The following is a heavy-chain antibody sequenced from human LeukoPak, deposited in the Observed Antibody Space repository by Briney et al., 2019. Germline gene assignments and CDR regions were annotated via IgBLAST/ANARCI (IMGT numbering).Heavy chain of an antibody. Sequence: VASVKVSCKTSGYTFTTYYIHWVRQAPGQGLEWLGIINPSGGTTTYAQKFQGRVTMTRVTSISTAYMELSRLKSDDTAVYYCAKTGYCSGGFCYSNFDYWGQGTLVTVSS. CDR3: AKTGYCSGGFCYSNFDY. D-gene: IGHD2-15*01. V-gene: IGHV1-46*01. CDR2: INPSGGTT. J-gene: IGHJ4*02. CDR1: GYTFTTYY.